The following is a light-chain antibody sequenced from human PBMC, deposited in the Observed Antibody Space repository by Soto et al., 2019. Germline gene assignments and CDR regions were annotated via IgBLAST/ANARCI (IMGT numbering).Light chain of an antibody. J-gene: IGKJ1*01. CDR3: QQCHRYLT. Sequence: DIQMTQSPSTLSAPVGDRVTITCRASESMSNCLAWYQQKPGKAPKLLISGASSLQSGVPSRFSGSASGTEFTLTISSLQPDDIATYYCQQCHRYLTFGQGTKVDIK. CDR2: GAS. CDR1: ESMSNC. V-gene: IGKV1-5*01.